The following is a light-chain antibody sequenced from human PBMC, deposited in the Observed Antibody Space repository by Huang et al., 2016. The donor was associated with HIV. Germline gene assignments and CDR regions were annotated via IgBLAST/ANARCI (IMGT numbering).Light chain of an antibody. J-gene: IGKJ1*01. CDR3: QRYDTAPRA. CDR1: QDIGTF. V-gene: IGKV1-27*01. Sequence: DIQMTQSPPSLSASQGVRVTLTCRASQDIGTFLAWFQQKPGGSPKLLIFSASTLHLGVPSRFTGRGSGTEFTLTITNLQPEDVATYYCQRYDTAPRAFGPGTKVDI. CDR2: SAS.